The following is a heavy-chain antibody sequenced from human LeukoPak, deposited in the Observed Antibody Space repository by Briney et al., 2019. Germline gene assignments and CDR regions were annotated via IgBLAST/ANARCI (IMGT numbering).Heavy chain of an antibody. J-gene: IGHJ4*02. V-gene: IGHV3-66*02. D-gene: IGHD2-2*02. CDR1: GFTVSNNY. CDR2: IYSGGST. Sequence: PGGSLRLSCAASGFTVSNNYMSWVRQAPGKGLEWASVIYSGGSTYYADSVKGRFTISRDNSKNTLYLQMNSLSTEDTAVYYCARAPGPYCSSTSCYSLDYWGQGTLVTVSS. CDR3: ARAPGPYCSSTSCYSLDY.